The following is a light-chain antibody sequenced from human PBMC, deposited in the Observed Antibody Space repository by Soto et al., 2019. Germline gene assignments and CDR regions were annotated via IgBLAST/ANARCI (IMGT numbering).Light chain of an antibody. CDR1: SSDVGGYNY. Sequence: QSALTQPASVSGSPGQSITISCTGTSSDVGGYNYVSWYQQYPGKAPELMIYEVSNRPSGVSNRFSGSKSGNTASLTISGLQAEDEADYYCSSYTSSTLYVFGTGTKVTVL. V-gene: IGLV2-14*01. CDR2: EVS. CDR3: SSYTSSTLYV. J-gene: IGLJ1*01.